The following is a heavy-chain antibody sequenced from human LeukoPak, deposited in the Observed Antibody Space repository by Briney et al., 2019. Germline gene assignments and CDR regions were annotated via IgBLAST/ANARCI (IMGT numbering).Heavy chain of an antibody. CDR3: ARESERSWDYYYYYYYMDV. Sequence: SETLSLTCTVSGGSISSSSYYWGWIRQPPGKGLEWIGRIYTSGSTNYNPSLKSRVTISVDTSKNQFSLKLSSVTAADTAVYYCARESERSWDYYYYYYYMDVWGKGTTVTISS. D-gene: IGHD6-13*01. CDR2: IYTSGST. V-gene: IGHV4-61*02. J-gene: IGHJ6*03. CDR1: GGSISSSSYY.